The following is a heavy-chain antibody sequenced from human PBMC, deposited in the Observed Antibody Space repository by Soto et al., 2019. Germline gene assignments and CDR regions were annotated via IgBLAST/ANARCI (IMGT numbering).Heavy chain of an antibody. D-gene: IGHD6-19*01. CDR2: ISYDGSNK. V-gene: IGHV3-30-3*01. J-gene: IGHJ4*02. CDR1: GFTFSSYA. CDR3: ARGKLDSSGWFYNLYYFDY. Sequence: QVQLVESGGGVVQPGRSLRLSCAASGFTFSSYAMHWVRQAPGKGLEWVAVISYDGSNKYYADSVKGRFTISRDNSKNTLYLQMNSLRAEDTAVYYCARGKLDSSGWFYNLYYFDYWGQGTLVTVSS.